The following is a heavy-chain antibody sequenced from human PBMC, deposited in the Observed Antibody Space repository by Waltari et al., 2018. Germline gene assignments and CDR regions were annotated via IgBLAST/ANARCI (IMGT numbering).Heavy chain of an antibody. D-gene: IGHD5-12*01. CDR2: IYWNDDK. CDR3: AHRSGFSPWYYYYYYYMDV. J-gene: IGHJ6*03. V-gene: IGHV2-5*01. Sequence: GWIRQPPGKALEWLALIYWNDDKRYSPSLKSRLTITKDTSKNQVVLTMTNMDPVDTATYYCAHRSGFSPWYYYYYYYMDVWGKGTTVTVSS.